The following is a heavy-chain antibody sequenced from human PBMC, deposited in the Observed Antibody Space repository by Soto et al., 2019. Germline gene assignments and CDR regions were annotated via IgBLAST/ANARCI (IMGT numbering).Heavy chain of an antibody. Sequence: EVQLLESGGGLVQPGGSLRLSCAASGFTFSNSAMSWVRQVPGKGLEWVSAISASGGSTYYADSVKGRFTISRDNSKNTLYLHMNSLRAEDTAVYYCAKVMKDSSRYNWNDAADYWGQGPLVTVSS. J-gene: IGHJ4*02. CDR3: AKVMKDSSRYNWNDAADY. V-gene: IGHV3-23*01. CDR2: ISASGGST. CDR1: GFTFSNSA. D-gene: IGHD1-20*01.